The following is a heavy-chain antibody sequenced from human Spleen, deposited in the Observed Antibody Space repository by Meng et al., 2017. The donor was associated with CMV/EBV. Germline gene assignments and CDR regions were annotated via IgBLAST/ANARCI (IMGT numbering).Heavy chain of an antibody. CDR3: ARDYPYGGNLTYYYGMDV. J-gene: IGHJ6*02. CDR2: ISSSSSYI. D-gene: IGHD4-23*01. Sequence: GGPLRLSCAASGFTFSSYSMNWVRQAPGKGLEWVSSISSSSSYIYYADSVKGRFTISRDNAKNSLYLQMNSLRAEDTAVYYCARDYPYGGNLTYYYGMDVWGQGTTVTVSS. CDR1: GFTFSSYS. V-gene: IGHV3-21*01.